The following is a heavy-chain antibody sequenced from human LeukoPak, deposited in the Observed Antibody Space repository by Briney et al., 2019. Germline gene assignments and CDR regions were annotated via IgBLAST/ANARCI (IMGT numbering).Heavy chain of an antibody. D-gene: IGHD3-16*01. V-gene: IGHV3-21*01. Sequence: NPGESLRLSCAASGFTFSSYSMNWVRQAPGKGLEWVSSISSSSSYIYYADSVKGRFTISRDNAKNSLYLQMNSLRAEDTAVYYCARDFAIDGAPRDYWGQGTLVTVSS. CDR2: ISSSSSYI. J-gene: IGHJ4*02. CDR3: ARDFAIDGAPRDY. CDR1: GFTFSSYS.